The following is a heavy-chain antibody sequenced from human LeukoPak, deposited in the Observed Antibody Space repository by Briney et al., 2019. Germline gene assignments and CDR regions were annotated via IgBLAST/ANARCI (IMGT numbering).Heavy chain of an antibody. D-gene: IGHD6-19*01. J-gene: IGHJ5*02. Sequence: GGSLRLSCAASGFTFSSYAMSWVRQAPGNGLEWVSAISGSGGSTYYADSVKGRFTISRDNSKNTLYLQMNSLRAEDTAVYYCAKDEYSSVWYWWFDPWGQGTLVTVSS. CDR1: GFTFSSYA. CDR2: ISGSGGST. V-gene: IGHV3-23*01. CDR3: AKDEYSSVWYWWFDP.